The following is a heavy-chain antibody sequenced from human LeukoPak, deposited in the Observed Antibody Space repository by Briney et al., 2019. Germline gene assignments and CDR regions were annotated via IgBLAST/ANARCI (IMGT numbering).Heavy chain of an antibody. J-gene: IGHJ4*02. V-gene: IGHV3-23*01. CDR1: GFTFSSSA. Sequence: GGSLRLSCAASGFTFSSSAMSWVRQAPGKGPEWVSTVSGSGGNTYYADSVKGRFTISRDNSKNTLYLQMNSLRAEDTAVYYCARTLGALENWGQGTLVTVSS. CDR2: VSGSGGNT. D-gene: IGHD1-26*01. CDR3: ARTLGALEN.